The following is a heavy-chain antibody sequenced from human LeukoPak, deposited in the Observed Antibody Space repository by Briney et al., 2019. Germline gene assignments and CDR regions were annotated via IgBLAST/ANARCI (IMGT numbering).Heavy chain of an antibody. V-gene: IGHV3-30-3*01. CDR1: GFTFSSSA. D-gene: IGHD1-26*01. CDR2: ISYDGSNT. J-gene: IGHJ4*02. Sequence: PGRSLRLSCAASGFTFSSSAMHWVRQAPGKGLEWVALISYDGSNTYYIDSMKGRFTISRDNSKNTLYLQMNSLRAEDTAVYYCARDPLSPSGSYFDHFDYWGQGTLVTVSS. CDR3: ARDPLSPSGSYFDHFDY.